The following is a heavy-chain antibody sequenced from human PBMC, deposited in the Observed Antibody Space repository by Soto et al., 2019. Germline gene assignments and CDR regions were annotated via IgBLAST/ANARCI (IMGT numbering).Heavy chain of an antibody. Sequence: GGSLRLSCAASGFTFSNAWMNWVRQAPGKGLEWVGRIKSKTDGGTTDYAAPVKGRFTISRDDSKNTLYLQMNSLKTEDTAVYYCTTGLRITIFGVVSAGDVWGQGTTVTVSS. CDR1: GFTFSNAW. V-gene: IGHV3-15*07. J-gene: IGHJ6*02. CDR3: TTGLRITIFGVVSAGDV. D-gene: IGHD3-3*01. CDR2: IKSKTDGGTT.